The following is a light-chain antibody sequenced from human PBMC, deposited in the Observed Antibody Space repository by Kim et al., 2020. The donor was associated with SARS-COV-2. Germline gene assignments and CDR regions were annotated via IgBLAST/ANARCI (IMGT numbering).Light chain of an antibody. CDR1: QSIRNY. Sequence: DIQTTQSPSSLSASVGDRVTITCRASQSIRNYLNWYQQKPGKAPELLIYGASSLQSGVPSRFSGSGSGTDFTLTISSLQPEDFATYYCQQSYSTPLTFGGGTKVDIK. J-gene: IGKJ4*01. V-gene: IGKV1-39*01. CDR3: QQSYSTPLT. CDR2: GAS.